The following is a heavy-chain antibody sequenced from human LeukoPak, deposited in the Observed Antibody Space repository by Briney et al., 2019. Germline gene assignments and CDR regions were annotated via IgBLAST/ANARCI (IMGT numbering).Heavy chain of an antibody. V-gene: IGHV3-21*01. CDR3: ARGPASLMVYERGFDY. Sequence: GGSLRLSCAASGFTFSSYSMNWVRQAPGKGLEWVSSISSSSSYIYYADSVKGRSTISRDNAKNSLNLQMNSLRAEDTAVYYCARGPASLMVYERGFDYWGQGTLVTVS. J-gene: IGHJ4*02. CDR2: ISSSSSYI. D-gene: IGHD2-8*01. CDR1: GFTFSSYS.